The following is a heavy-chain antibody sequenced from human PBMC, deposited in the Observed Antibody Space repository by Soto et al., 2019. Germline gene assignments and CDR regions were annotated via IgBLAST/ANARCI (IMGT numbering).Heavy chain of an antibody. Sequence: EVQLVESGGVVVQPGGSLRLSCAASGFTFDDYAIHWVRQPPGKGLEWVSLISWDGSSTHYADFVKGRFTISRDNSKNSLYLQMNSLRPEDTALYYCAKDVSRDNFWSGYYDYWGQGTLVTVSS. D-gene: IGHD3-3*01. V-gene: IGHV3-43D*04. CDR1: GFTFDDYA. J-gene: IGHJ4*02. CDR3: AKDVSRDNFWSGYYDY. CDR2: ISWDGSST.